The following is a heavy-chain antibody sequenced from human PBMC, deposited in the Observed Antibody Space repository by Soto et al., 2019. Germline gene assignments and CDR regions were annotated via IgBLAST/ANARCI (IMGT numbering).Heavy chain of an antibody. J-gene: IGHJ6*02. CDR2: IYYSGST. V-gene: IGHV4-59*01. D-gene: IGHD2-2*01. CDR1: GGSISSYY. Sequence: SETLSLTCTVSGGSISSYYWSWIRQPPGKGLEWIGYIYYSGSTNYNPSLKSRVTISADTSKNQFSLKLSSVTAADTAVYYCARSDGCSSTSCFYYYYYGMDVWGQGTTVTVSS. CDR3: ARSDGCSSTSCFYYYYYGMDV.